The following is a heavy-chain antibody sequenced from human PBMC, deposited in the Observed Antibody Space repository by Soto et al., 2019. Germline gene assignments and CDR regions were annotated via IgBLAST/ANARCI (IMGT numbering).Heavy chain of an antibody. CDR1: GGSFSGYY. D-gene: IGHD2-15*01. V-gene: IGHV4-34*01. CDR3: ARPVVAATEQPYYFDY. CDR2: INHSGST. Sequence: QVQLQQWGAGLLKPSETLSLTCAVYGGSFSGYYWSWIRQPPGKGLEWIGEINHSGSTNYNPSLKSRVTISVDTSKKQFSLRLSSVTAADTDVYYCARPVVAATEQPYYFDYWGQGTLVTVSS. J-gene: IGHJ4*02.